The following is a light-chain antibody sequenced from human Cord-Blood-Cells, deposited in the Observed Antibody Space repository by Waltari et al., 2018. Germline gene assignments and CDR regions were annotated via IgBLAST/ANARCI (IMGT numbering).Light chain of an antibody. CDR3: QKYNNWPPIT. J-gene: IGKJ5*01. CDR2: GAS. CDR1: QSVSSN. Sequence: EIVLTQSPGTLSVSPGERATLSCRASQSVSSNLAWYQQNPGQAPRRLIYGASTRATGIPARFSGSGSGTEITLTNSSLQSEDFAVYYCQKYNNWPPITFGQGTRLEIK. V-gene: IGKV3-15*01.